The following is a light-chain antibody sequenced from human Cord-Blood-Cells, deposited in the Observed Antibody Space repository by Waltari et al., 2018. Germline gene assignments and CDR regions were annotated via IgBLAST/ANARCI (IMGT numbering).Light chain of an antibody. V-gene: IGKV3-20*01. Sequence: EIEMTQAPGTLLLSPGVRATLSWRASQCVSSSYLAWYQQKPGQAPRLLIYGASSRATGIPDRFSGSGSGTDFTLTISRLEPEDFAVYYCQQYGSSPLTFGGGTTVEIK. CDR3: QQYGSSPLT. J-gene: IGKJ4*01. CDR1: QCVSSSY. CDR2: GAS.